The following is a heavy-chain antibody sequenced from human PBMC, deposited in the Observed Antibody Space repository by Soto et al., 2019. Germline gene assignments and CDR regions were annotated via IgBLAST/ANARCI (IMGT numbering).Heavy chain of an antibody. V-gene: IGHV3-30-3*01. CDR1: GLTFSSYA. J-gene: IGHJ4*02. Sequence: QVQLVESGGGVVQPGSYLRLYCAASGLTFSSYARHWVRQAPGKGLEWVAVISYDGSNKYYADSGKGRFTISRDNYKNSLYLQMNRLRAEDTAVYYCARGQRHFYYWGQVPLVTVSS. CDR2: ISYDGSNK. CDR3: ARGQRHFYY.